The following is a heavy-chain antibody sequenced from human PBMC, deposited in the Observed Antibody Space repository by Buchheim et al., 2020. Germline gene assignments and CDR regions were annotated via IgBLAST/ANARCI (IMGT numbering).Heavy chain of an antibody. Sequence: EVQLFESGGDLVQPGGSLRLSCAASGFTFSSYAMNWVRHAPGKGLEWVAAISSGGGTIYYADSVKGRFTTSRDNSKNTLYLQMYSLRVEETGAYLCAKTDSSTGPYEYWGQGTL. D-gene: IGHD6-13*01. CDR2: ISSGGGTI. J-gene: IGHJ4*02. CDR3: AKTDSSTGPYEY. V-gene: IGHV3-23*01. CDR1: GFTFSSYA.